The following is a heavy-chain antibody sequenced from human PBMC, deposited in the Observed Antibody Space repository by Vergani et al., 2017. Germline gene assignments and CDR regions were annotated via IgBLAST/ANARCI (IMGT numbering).Heavy chain of an antibody. CDR1: DSSIMTNPY. V-gene: IGHV4-38-2*01. CDR2: IHHSGDT. J-gene: IGHJ6*02. D-gene: IGHD3-10*01. Sequence: QVQLQESGPGLVKPSETLTLTCDVSDSSIMTNPYWVWFRQSPGKGLEWIGCIHHSGDTHYNSSLKSRLPISIVSSSKFSLSLTSVTAADTAIYYCARHRGSGGFFPSSYFYGMDVWGHGTTVTVSS. CDR3: ARHRGSGGFFPSSYFYGMDV.